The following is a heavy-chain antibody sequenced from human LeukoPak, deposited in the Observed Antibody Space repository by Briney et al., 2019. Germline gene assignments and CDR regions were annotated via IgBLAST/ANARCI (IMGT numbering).Heavy chain of an antibody. CDR2: IRYDGSNK. CDR3: ARGDYVWGSTLVNYYYYYYMDV. D-gene: IGHD3-16*01. Sequence: GGSLRLSCAASGFTFSSYGMHWVRQAPGKGLEWVAFIRYDGSNKYYADSVKGRFTISRDNSKNTLYLQMNSLRAEDTAVYYCARGDYVWGSTLVNYYYYYYMDVWGKGTTVTVSS. CDR1: GFTFSSYG. J-gene: IGHJ6*03. V-gene: IGHV3-30*02.